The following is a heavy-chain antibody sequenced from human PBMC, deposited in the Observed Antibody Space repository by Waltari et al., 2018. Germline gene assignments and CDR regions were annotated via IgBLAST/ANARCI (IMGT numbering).Heavy chain of an antibody. CDR1: NDSISRGGYF. CDR3: ARRAPLAAAGREYYYGMNV. J-gene: IGHJ6*02. V-gene: IGHV4-61*02. Sequence: QVHLQESGPGLVKPSQTLSLTSTVSNDSISRGGYFWTWIRLPAGKGLEWIWRIYLSGSTLYNAALSSRVTMSVDTSKNQVALGLHSVTAADTAVYYCARRAPLAAAGREYYYGMNVWGQGTTVTVSS. D-gene: IGHD6-13*01. CDR2: IYLSGST.